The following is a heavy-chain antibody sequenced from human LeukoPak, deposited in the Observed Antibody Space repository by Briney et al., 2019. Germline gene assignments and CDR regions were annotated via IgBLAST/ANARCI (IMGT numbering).Heavy chain of an antibody. CDR2: IYYSGST. CDR1: GGSISSYY. Sequence: SETLSLTCTVSGGSISSYYWSWIRQPPGKGLEWIGYIYYSGSTNYNPSLKSRVTISVDTSKNQFSLKLSSVTAADTAVYYCARVGLYYYGSGSLEYYYYYMDVWGKGTTVTVSS. V-gene: IGHV4-59*01. CDR3: ARVGLYYYGSGSLEYYYYYMDV. J-gene: IGHJ6*03. D-gene: IGHD3-10*01.